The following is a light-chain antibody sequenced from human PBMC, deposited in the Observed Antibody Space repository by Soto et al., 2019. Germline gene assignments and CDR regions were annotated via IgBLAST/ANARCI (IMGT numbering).Light chain of an antibody. CDR2: DVT. CDR3: SSYTDRKHLV. CDR1: SSDIGGYNS. Sequence: QSVLTLSPSASGSPGQSVTISCTGTSSDIGGYNSVSWYQQHPGKAPKVMIYDVTKRPSGVPDRFSGSKSGNTASLTVSALQAEDEADYYCSSYTDRKHLVFGTGTKVTVL. V-gene: IGLV2-8*01. J-gene: IGLJ1*01.